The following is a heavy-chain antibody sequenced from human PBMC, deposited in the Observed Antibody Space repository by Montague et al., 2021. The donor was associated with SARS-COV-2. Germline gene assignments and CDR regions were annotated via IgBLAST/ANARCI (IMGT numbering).Heavy chain of an antibody. V-gene: IGHV4-59*12. CDR3: ARLRDGVVPSPILGVGHYYSYYYLAF. Sequence: SETLSLTCTVSGGSISSYYWSWIRQPPGKGLEWIGYIYYSGSTNYNPSLKSRVTISVDTSKNQFSLKLTSVAAADTAVYYCARLRDGVVPSPILGVGHYYSYYYLAFWGRGTPVTVSS. J-gene: IGHJ6*03. D-gene: IGHD2-8*02. CDR1: GGSISSYY. CDR2: IYYSGST.